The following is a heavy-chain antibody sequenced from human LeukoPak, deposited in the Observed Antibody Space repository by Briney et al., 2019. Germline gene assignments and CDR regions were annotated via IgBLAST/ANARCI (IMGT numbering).Heavy chain of an antibody. D-gene: IGHD5-24*01. CDR1: GFTVSSNY. CDR3: ARDFIGDGYNAFDY. Sequence: GGSLRLSCAASGFTVSSNYMSWVRQAPGKGLEWVSVIYSGGSTYYADSVKGRFTISRDNSKNTLYLQMSSLRAEDTAVYYCARDFIGDGYNAFDYWGQGTLVTVSS. V-gene: IGHV3-66*02. CDR2: IYSGGST. J-gene: IGHJ4*02.